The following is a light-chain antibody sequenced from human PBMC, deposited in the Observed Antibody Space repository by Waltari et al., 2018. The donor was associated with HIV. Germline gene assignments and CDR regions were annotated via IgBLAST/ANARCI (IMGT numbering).Light chain of an antibody. CDR2: EVT. CDR1: SSDVGGYKY. J-gene: IGLJ2*01. V-gene: IGLV2-14*01. Sequence: QSALTQPASVSGSPGQSITISCPGTSSDVGGYKYVSWYQQHPGRAPKLMIYEVTKRPSGVSNRFSGSKSGNTASLTISGLQAEDEADYYCSSYTSSSTVIFGGGTKLTVL. CDR3: SSYTSSSTVI.